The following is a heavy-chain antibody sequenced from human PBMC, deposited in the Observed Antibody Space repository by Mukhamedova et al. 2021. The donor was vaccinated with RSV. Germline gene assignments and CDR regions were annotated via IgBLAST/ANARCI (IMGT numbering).Heavy chain of an antibody. J-gene: IGHJ4*02. CDR2: IYYSGGT. Sequence: GLEWIGYIYYSGGTNYNPSLKSRVTISVDTSKNQFSLKMSSVTAADTAVYYCARADSGYEAFDYWGQGTLVTVSS. V-gene: IGHV4-59*01. D-gene: IGHD5-12*01. CDR3: ARADSGYEAFDY.